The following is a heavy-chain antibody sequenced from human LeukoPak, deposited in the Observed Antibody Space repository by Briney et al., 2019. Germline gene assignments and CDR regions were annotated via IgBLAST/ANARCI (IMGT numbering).Heavy chain of an antibody. Sequence: GGSLRLSCAASGFTFSSYWMNWARQAPGKGLEWVASINHNGNVNYYVDSVKGRFTISRDNAKNSLYLQMNSLRDEDTAVYYCARDRDSGDYTAAPGDYWGQGTPVTVSS. CDR3: ARDRDSGDYTAAPGDY. J-gene: IGHJ4*02. D-gene: IGHD4-17*01. CDR2: INHNGNVN. CDR1: GFTFSSYW. V-gene: IGHV3-7*01.